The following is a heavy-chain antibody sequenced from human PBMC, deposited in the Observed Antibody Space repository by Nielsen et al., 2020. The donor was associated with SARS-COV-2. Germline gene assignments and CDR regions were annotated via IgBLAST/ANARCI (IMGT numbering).Heavy chain of an antibody. Sequence: GESLKISCAASGFTFSSYAMHWVRQAPGKGLEWVAVISYDGSNKYYADSVKGRFTISRDNSKNTLHLQMNSLRAEDTAVYYCAREGGYSYAFDYWGQGTLVTVSS. D-gene: IGHD5-18*01. CDR3: AREGGYSYAFDY. J-gene: IGHJ4*02. CDR2: ISYDGSNK. V-gene: IGHV3-30*04. CDR1: GFTFSSYA.